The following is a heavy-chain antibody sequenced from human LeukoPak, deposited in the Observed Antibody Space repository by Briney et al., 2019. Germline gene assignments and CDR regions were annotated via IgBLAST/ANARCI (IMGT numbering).Heavy chain of an antibody. D-gene: IGHD2-2*01. J-gene: IGHJ3*02. CDR1: GFTFSSYS. Sequence: PGGSLRLSCAASGFTFSSYSMNWVRQAPGKGLEWVSSISSSSSYIYYADSVKGRFTISRDNAKNSLYLQMNSLRAEDTAVYYCAKPIVVPAAMSLDAFDIWGQGTMVTVSS. CDR2: ISSSSSYI. CDR3: AKPIVVPAAMSLDAFDI. V-gene: IGHV3-21*04.